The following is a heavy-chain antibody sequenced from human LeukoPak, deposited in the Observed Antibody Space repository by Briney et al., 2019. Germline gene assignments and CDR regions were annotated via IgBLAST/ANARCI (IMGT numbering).Heavy chain of an antibody. CDR2: ISAYNGNT. V-gene: IGHV1-18*01. CDR3: SSDNMVAGDAFDI. J-gene: IGHJ3*02. Sequence: ASVKVSCKASGYTFTSYGISWVRQAPGQGLEWMGWISAYNGNTNYAQKLQGRVTMTTDTSTSTAYMELRSLRSDDTAVYYCSSDNMVAGDAFDIWGQGTMVTVSS. CDR1: GYTFTSYG. D-gene: IGHD2-15*01.